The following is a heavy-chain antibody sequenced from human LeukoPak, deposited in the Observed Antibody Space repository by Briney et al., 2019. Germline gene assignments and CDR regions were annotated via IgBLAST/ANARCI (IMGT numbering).Heavy chain of an antibody. CDR3: AREVVAAHFDY. D-gene: IGHD2-15*01. J-gene: IGHJ4*02. CDR1: GFTFSSYN. CDR2: ISSSSSYI. Sequence: GGSLRLSCVASGFTFSSYNMHWVRQAPGKGPEWVSSISSSSSYIYYADSVKGRFTISRDNAKNSLYLQMNSLRADDTAIYYCAREVVAAHFDYWGQGTLVTVSS. V-gene: IGHV3-21*01.